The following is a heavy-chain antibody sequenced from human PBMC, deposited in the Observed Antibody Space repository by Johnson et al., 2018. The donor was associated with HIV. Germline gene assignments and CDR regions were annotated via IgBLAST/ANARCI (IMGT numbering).Heavy chain of an antibody. CDR1: GFTFSSFA. D-gene: IGHD7-27*01. Sequence: QVQLVESGGGVVQPGRSLRLSCAASGFTFSSFAMHWVRQAPGKGLEWVANIKHDGSEKYYADSVKGRFTISRDNSKNTLFLQMNSVRAEDTALYDCAKDRNWGASGAFDMGGQGTMVTVSS. J-gene: IGHJ3*02. V-gene: IGHV3-30*02. CDR3: AKDRNWGASGAFDM. CDR2: IKHDGSEK.